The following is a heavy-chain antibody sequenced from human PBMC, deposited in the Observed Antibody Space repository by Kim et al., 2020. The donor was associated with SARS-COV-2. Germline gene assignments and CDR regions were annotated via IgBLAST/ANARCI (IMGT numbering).Heavy chain of an antibody. J-gene: IGHJ4*02. CDR3: ARRVVVPAAKDYFDY. Sequence: SETLSLTCTVSGGSISSSSYYWGWIRQPPGKGLEWIGSIYYSGSTYYNPSLKSRVTISVDTSKNQFSLKLSSVTAADTAVYYCARRVVVPAAKDYFDYWGQGTLVTVSS. CDR2: IYYSGST. CDR1: GGSISSSSYY. D-gene: IGHD2-2*01. V-gene: IGHV4-39*01.